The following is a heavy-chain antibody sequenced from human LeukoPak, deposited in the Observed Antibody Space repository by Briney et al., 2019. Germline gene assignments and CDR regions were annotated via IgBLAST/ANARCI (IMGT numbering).Heavy chain of an antibody. V-gene: IGHV4-30-4*01. J-gene: IGHJ4*02. D-gene: IGHD3-3*01. Sequence: PSETLSLTCSVSGGSISSGDYFWTWIRQPPGKGLEYIGYIYYSGTTYYNPSLKSRITMSVDMSANQFSLRLTSVSAADTAVYYCTRAYWIGFHFDSWGQGILVSVTS. CDR1: GGSISSGDYF. CDR2: IYYSGTT. CDR3: TRAYWIGFHFDS.